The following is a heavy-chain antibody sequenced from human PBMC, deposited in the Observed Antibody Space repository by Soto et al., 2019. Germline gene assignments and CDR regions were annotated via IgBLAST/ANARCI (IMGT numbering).Heavy chain of an antibody. CDR1: GGSISSYY. CDR2: IYYSGST. Sequence: SETLSLTCTVSGGSISSYYWSWIRQPPGKGLEWIGYIYYSGSTNYNPSLKSRVTISVDTSKNQFSLKLSSVTAADTALYYCAKDLTGDYYYYYGMDVWGQGTTVTVSS. J-gene: IGHJ6*02. CDR3: AKDLTGDYYYYYGMDV. D-gene: IGHD7-27*01. V-gene: IGHV4-59*01.